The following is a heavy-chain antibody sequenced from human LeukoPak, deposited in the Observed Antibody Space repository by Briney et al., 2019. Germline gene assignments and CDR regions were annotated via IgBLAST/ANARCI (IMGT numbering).Heavy chain of an antibody. CDR1: GYTLTELS. Sequence: ASVKVSCKVSGYTLTELSMHWVRQAPGKGLEWMGGFDPEDGETIYAQKFQGRVTMTEDTSTDTAYMELSSLRSEDTAVYYCATDKEGLGYDWYFDLWGRGTLVTVSS. CDR3: ATDKEGLGYDWYFDL. CDR2: FDPEDGET. D-gene: IGHD2-8*01. V-gene: IGHV1-24*01. J-gene: IGHJ2*01.